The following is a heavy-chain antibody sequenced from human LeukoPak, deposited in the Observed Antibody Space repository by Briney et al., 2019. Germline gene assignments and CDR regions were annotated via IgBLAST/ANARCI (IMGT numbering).Heavy chain of an antibody. CDR3: ARSRDGYNLAAFDI. CDR2: IYYSGST. D-gene: IGHD5-24*01. Sequence: SGTLSLTCTVSGGSISSYYWSWIRQPPGKGLEWIGYIYYSGSTNYNPSLKSRVTISVDTSKNQFSLKLSSVTAADTAVYYCARSRDGYNLAAFDIWGQGTMVTVSS. V-gene: IGHV4-59*01. J-gene: IGHJ3*02. CDR1: GGSISSYY.